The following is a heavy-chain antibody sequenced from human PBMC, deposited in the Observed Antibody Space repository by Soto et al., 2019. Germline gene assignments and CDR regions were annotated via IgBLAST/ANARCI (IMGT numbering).Heavy chain of an antibody. CDR2: INHSGST. CDR3: ARVVGSSGDYFDY. V-gene: IGHV4-34*01. D-gene: IGHD3-10*01. CDR1: GGSFSGYY. J-gene: IGHJ4*02. Sequence: SETLSLTCAVYGGSFSGYYWTWIRQPPGTGLEWIEEINHSGSTNYNPSLKSRVTISEDTSKNQLYLKLSSKTAADTAVYYCARVVGSSGDYFDYWGQGTLVTVS.